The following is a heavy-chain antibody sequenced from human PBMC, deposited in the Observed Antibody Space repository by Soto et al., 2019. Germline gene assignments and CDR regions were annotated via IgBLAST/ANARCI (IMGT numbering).Heavy chain of an antibody. CDR2: ISSHGDST. Sequence: EVQLVEFGGGLVQPGVSLRHSCAASGFTFSNYAMHWVRQAPGKGLEYVSAISSHGDSTYYANSVKGRFTISRDNSKNTLYLQMGSLRTEDMAVYYCARRDGYNSDYWGKGTLVTVSS. D-gene: IGHD5-12*01. CDR1: GFTFSNYA. CDR3: ARRDGYNSDY. V-gene: IGHV3-64*01. J-gene: IGHJ4*02.